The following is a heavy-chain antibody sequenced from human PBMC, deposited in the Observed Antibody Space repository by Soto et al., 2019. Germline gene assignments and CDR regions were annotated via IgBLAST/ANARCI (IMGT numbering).Heavy chain of an antibody. J-gene: IGHJ4*02. D-gene: IGHD3-3*01. CDR1: GGSISSGGYS. CDR3: ANFLEWFDY. V-gene: IGHV4-30-2*01. CDR2: IYHSGST. Sequence: PSETLSLTCAVSGGSISSGGYSWSWIRQPPGKGLEWIGYIYHSGSTYYNSSLKSRVTISVDRSKNQFSLKLSSVTAADTAVYYCANFLEWFDYWGQGTLVTVSS.